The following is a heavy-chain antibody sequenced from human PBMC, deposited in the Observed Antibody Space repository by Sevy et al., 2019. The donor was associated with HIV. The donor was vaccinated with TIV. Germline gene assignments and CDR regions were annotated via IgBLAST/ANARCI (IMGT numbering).Heavy chain of an antibody. Sequence: GGSLRLSCAASGFTFSSYSMNWVRQAPGKGLEWVSYISSSSSTIYYADSVKGRFTISRDNAKNSLYLQMNSLRAEDTAVYYCARDHLVPASGSYYYYMDVWGKGTTVTVSS. V-gene: IGHV3-48*01. CDR2: ISSSSSTI. J-gene: IGHJ6*03. CDR3: ARDHLVPASGSYYYYMDV. CDR1: GFTFSSYS. D-gene: IGHD2-15*01.